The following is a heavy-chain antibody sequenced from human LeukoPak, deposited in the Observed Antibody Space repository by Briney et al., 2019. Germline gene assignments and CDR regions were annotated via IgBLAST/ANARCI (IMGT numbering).Heavy chain of an antibody. V-gene: IGHV3-30*18. CDR3: AKARPWISKLDY. CDR1: GFTFSSYG. Sequence: PGGSLRLSCAASGFTFSSYGMHWVRQAPGKGLEWVAVISYDGSNQYYADSVKGRFTISRDNSKNTLYLQMSSLRAEDTAVYYCAKARPWISKLDYWGQGTLSPSPQ. J-gene: IGHJ4*02. CDR2: ISYDGSNQ. D-gene: IGHD5-12*01.